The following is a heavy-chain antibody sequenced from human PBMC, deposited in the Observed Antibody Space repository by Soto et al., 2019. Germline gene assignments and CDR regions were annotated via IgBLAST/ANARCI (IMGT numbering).Heavy chain of an antibody. CDR1: GFTFSSYW. Sequence: EVQLVESGGGIVQPGGSLRLSCAASGFTFSSYWMHWVRQAPGKGLVWVSRINSDGSRTSYADSAKGRFTISRDNAKNTVYLKMNSLRAEDTAVYYCARGDGDYYDGNGYLGRHWGQGNLVTVCS. CDR2: INSDGSRT. CDR3: ARGDGDYYDGNGYLGRH. J-gene: IGHJ4*02. V-gene: IGHV3-74*01. D-gene: IGHD3-22*01.